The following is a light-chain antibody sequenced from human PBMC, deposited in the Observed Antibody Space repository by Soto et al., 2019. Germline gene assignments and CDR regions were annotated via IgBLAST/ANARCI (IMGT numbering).Light chain of an antibody. V-gene: IGKV3-20*01. CDR2: RAS. J-gene: IGKJ1*01. Sequence: EIVLTQSPGTLSLSPGERATLSCRASQSVNNNYVAWYQQKPGQAPRLLIFRASNKATGIPDRFSGSGSGTDFILNISGLEPEHSARYHCHQHGGSPVTFGPGTTVDIK. CDR1: QSVNNNY. CDR3: HQHGGSPVT.